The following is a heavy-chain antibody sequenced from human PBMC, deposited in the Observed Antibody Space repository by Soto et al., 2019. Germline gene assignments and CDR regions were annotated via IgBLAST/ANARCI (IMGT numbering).Heavy chain of an antibody. V-gene: IGHV3-48*02. CDR1: GLTFNSYS. Sequence: EVQLVESGGGLVQPGWSLRLSCAASGLTFNSYSMNWVRQAPGKGLEWVSYISSSSITIYYADSVKGRFTISRDNAKNSLYLQMNSLRDEDTAVYYCESWPDAADYWGQGTLVTVSS. CDR3: ESWPDAADY. CDR2: ISSSSITI. J-gene: IGHJ4*02. D-gene: IGHD6-25*01.